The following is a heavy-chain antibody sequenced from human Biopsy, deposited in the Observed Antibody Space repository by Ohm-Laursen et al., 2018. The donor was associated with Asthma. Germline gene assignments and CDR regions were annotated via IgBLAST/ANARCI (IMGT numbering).Heavy chain of an antibody. Sequence: TLSLTCIVSGGSINNFYWSWIRLPPGKGLEYIGDVSHTGSTNYNPSLKSRVTMSLDTSKNQFSLRLTSVTPADTAVYYRARLADCSGGACYSYGWFDPWGQGTRVTVSS. CDR1: GGSINNFY. D-gene: IGHD2-15*01. V-gene: IGHV4-59*01. CDR2: VSHTGST. J-gene: IGHJ5*02. CDR3: ARLADCSGGACYSYGWFDP.